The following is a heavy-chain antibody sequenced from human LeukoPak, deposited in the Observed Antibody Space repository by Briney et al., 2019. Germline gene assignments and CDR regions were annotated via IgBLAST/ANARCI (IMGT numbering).Heavy chain of an antibody. Sequence: GGSLRLSCEASGITISSAWMSWVRQPPGKGLEYVARIKSESDGGTTDHAAPVKGRFPISRDDSKNTLYLQMNSLTIEDTAVYYCTTPPDWGQGTLVTVSP. CDR2: IKSESDGGTT. CDR3: TTPPD. J-gene: IGHJ4*02. CDR1: GITISSAW. V-gene: IGHV3-15*01.